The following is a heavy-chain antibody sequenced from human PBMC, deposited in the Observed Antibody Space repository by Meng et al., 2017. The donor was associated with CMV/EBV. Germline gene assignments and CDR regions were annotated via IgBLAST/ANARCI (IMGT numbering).Heavy chain of an antibody. CDR1: GFTFSSYA. CDR3: AKWAVTYYDFWSGYLDY. J-gene: IGHJ4*02. V-gene: IGHV3-23*01. Sequence: GGSLRLSCAASGFTFSSYAMSWVRQAPGKGLEWVSAISGSGGSTYYADSVKGRFTISRDNSKNTLYLQMNSLRAEDTAVYYCAKWAVTYYDFWSGYLDYWGQGTLVTVSS. D-gene: IGHD3-3*01. CDR2: ISGSGGST.